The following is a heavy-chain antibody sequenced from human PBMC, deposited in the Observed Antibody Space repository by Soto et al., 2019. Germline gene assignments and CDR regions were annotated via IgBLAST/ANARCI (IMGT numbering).Heavy chain of an antibody. J-gene: IGHJ3*02. V-gene: IGHV4-59*01. CDR2: IYYSGST. CDR1: GGSISSYY. D-gene: IGHD3-22*01. Sequence: SETLSLTCTVSGGSISSYYWSWIRQPPGKGLEWIGYIYYSGSTNYNPSLKSRVTISVDTSKNQFSLKLSSVTAADTAVYYCARAITMIRSGAFDIWGQGIMVTVSS. CDR3: ARAITMIRSGAFDI.